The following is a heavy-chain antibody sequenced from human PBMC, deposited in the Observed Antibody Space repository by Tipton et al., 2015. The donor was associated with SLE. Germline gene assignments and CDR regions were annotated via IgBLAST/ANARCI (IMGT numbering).Heavy chain of an antibody. CDR3: ARGSTTWMF. D-gene: IGHD1-1*01. V-gene: IGHV4-59*01. J-gene: IGHJ4*02. CDR2: IYDTGST. Sequence: TLSLTCLVSGGSIKGNYWSWIRQPPGKGLEWIGYIYDTGSTDRNPSLKSRASLSVDTSKNQFSLNLSFVTPADTAVYYCARGSTTWMFWGQGKLVTVSS. CDR1: GGSIKGNY.